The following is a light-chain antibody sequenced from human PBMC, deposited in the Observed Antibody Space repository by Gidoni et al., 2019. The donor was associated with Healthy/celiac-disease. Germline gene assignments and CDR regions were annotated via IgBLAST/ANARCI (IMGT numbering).Light chain of an antibody. CDR3: SSYTSSSTLGV. J-gene: IGLJ1*01. V-gene: IGLV2-14*01. Sequence: HSALTQPASVSGSPGQSITISCTGTISDVGGYNYVSWYQQHPGKAPKLMIYAVSHRPSGVPDRFSGSKSGNTASLTISGLQAEDEADYYCSSYTSSSTLGVFGTGTKVTVL. CDR2: AVS. CDR1: ISDVGGYNY.